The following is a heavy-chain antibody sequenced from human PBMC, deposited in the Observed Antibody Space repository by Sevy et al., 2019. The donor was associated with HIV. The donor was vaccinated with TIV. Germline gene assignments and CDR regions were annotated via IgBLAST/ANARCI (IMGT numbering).Heavy chain of an antibody. CDR2: IYYSGST. D-gene: IGHD3-10*01. J-gene: IGHJ3*02. V-gene: IGHV4-39*01. CDR1: GGSISSSSYY. CDR3: AGLWFGELYAFDI. Sequence: SETLSLTCTVSGGSISSSSYYWGWIRQPPGKGLEWIGSIYYSGSTYYNPSLKSRVTLSVDTSKNQFSLKLSSVTAADTAVYYCAGLWFGELYAFDIWGQGTMVTVSS.